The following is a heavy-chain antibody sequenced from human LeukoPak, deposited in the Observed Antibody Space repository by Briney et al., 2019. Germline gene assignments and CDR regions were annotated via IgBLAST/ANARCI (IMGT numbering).Heavy chain of an antibody. Sequence: SETLSLTCTVSGGSMRSYYWSWIRQPAGKGLEWIGRIYTTGSTNYNPSLESRVTMSVDTSKDQFSLKLSSVTAADTAVCYCARIPKSMPFDIWGQGTMVTVSS. CDR2: IYTTGST. CDR3: ARIPKSMPFDI. D-gene: IGHD2-2*01. V-gene: IGHV4-4*07. J-gene: IGHJ3*02. CDR1: GGSMRSYY.